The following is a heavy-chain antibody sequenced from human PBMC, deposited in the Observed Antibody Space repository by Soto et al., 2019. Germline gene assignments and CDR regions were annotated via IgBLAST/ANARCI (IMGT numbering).Heavy chain of an antibody. CDR2: INAGNGNT. CDR3: ARDQTQKQKYYYYYYMDV. CDR1: GYTFTSYA. V-gene: IGHV1-3*01. Sequence: ASVKVSCKASGYTFTSYAMHWVRQAPGQRLEWMGWINAGNGNTKYSQKFQGRVTITRDTSASTAYMELSSLRSEDTAVYYFARDQTQKQKYYYYYYMDVWGKGTTVTVSS. J-gene: IGHJ6*03.